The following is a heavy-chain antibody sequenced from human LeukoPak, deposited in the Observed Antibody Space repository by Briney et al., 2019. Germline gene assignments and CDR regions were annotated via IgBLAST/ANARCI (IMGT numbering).Heavy chain of an antibody. J-gene: IGHJ4*02. CDR1: GFIFSDYG. CDR2: TRFDGSIK. Sequence: GGSLRLSCAASGFIFSDYGFHWVRQAPGKGLEWVAVTRFDGSIKQYADSVKGRFTISRDDSKNTLYLQMNFLKSEDTAVYYCARWGGTRQYYFDYWGQGTLVTVSS. CDR3: ARWGGTRQYYFDY. V-gene: IGHV3-33*01. D-gene: IGHD1-1*01.